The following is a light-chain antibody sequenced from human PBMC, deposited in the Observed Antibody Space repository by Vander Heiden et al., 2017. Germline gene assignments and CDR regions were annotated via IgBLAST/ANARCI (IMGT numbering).Light chain of an antibody. V-gene: IGLV1-44*01. CDR2: SNN. CDR1: SSNIGSNT. Sequence: QSVLTHPPSASGTPGQRVTIPCSGSSSNIGSNTVNWYQQLPGTAPKLLIYSNNQRPSGVPDRFSGSKSGTSASLAISGLQSEDEADYYCAAWDDSLNGNVVFGGGTKLTVL. CDR3: AAWDDSLNGNVV. J-gene: IGLJ2*01.